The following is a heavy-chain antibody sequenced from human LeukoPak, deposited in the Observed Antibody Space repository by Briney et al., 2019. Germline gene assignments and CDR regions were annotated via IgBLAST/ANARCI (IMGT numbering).Heavy chain of an antibody. CDR3: ANGLGFWSGYYTPFDY. V-gene: IGHV3-23*01. D-gene: IGHD3-3*01. CDR1: GFTFSSYA. CDR2: ITASGGST. Sequence: PGGSLRLSCAASGFTFSSYAMSWVRQTPGKGLEWVSGITASGGSTYHADSVKGRFTISRDNSINTLNLQMNNLRAEDTAIYYCANGLGFWSGYYTPFDYWGQGSSVTVSS. J-gene: IGHJ4*02.